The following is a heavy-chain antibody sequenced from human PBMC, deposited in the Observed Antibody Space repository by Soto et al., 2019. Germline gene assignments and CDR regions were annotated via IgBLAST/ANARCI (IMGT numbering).Heavy chain of an antibody. V-gene: IGHV3-7*03. CDR1: GFTFSSFW. CDR2: IKTDGSET. J-gene: IGHJ3*02. D-gene: IGHD3-3*01. CDR3: ARDQVWSSSLEAGFDI. Sequence: GGSLRLSCAASGFTFSSFWMSWVRQAPGKGLDWVANIKTDGSETHYVDSVKGRFTTSRDNPKTSLFLQMNSLRVEDTAVYYCARDQVWSSSLEAGFDIWGQGTMVTVSS.